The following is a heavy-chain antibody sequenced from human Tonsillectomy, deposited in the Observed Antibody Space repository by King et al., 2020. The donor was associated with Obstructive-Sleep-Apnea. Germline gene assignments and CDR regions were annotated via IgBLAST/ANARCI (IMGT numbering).Heavy chain of an antibody. V-gene: IGHV3-7*01. CDR3: ASTLEIAAAGFLGY. Sequence: QLVQSGGGLVQPGGSLRLSCAASGFTFSNYWMTWVCQAPGKGLEWVANINQDGSEKYYVDSVKGRFTISRDNAKNSLYLQMNSLRAEDTAVYYCASTLEIAAAGFLGYWGQGTLVTVSS. CDR2: INQDGSEK. D-gene: IGHD6-13*01. CDR1: GFTFSNYW. J-gene: IGHJ4*02.